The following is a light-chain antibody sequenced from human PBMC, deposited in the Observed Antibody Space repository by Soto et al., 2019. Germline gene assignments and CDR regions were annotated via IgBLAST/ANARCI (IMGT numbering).Light chain of an antibody. CDR3: QQYGTSPVT. Sequence: EIVLTQSPGTLSLSPGERATLSCRASQTVSNTYLAWYQHKPGQAPRLLIYGASDRATGLPDRFSGSGSVTDFPLTISSLEPEDFALYYCQQYGTSPVTFGQGTKLEI. CDR1: QTVSNTY. J-gene: IGKJ2*01. V-gene: IGKV3-20*01. CDR2: GAS.